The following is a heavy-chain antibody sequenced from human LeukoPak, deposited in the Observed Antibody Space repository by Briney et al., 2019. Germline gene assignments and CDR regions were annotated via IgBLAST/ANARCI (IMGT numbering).Heavy chain of an antibody. D-gene: IGHD5-12*01. CDR3: ARVGGDYGGYGADSGAYYYYYMDV. J-gene: IGHJ6*03. V-gene: IGHV1-18*01. CDR1: GYTFTSYG. Sequence: GASVKVSCKASGYTFTSYGISWVRQAPGQGLEWMGWISAYNGNTNYAQKLQGRVTMTTDTSTSTAYMELRSLRSDDTAVYYCARVGGDYGGYGADSGAYYYYYMDVWGKGTTVTISS. CDR2: ISAYNGNT.